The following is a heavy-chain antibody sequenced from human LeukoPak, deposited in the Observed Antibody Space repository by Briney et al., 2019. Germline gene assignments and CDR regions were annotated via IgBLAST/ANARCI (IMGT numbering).Heavy chain of an antibody. CDR3: AKVGDSSGWYKGGYFDY. Sequence: GGSLRLSCTASGFTFSGAWMTWVRQAPGKGLEWVSAISGSGGSTYYADSVKGRFTISRDNSKNTLYLQMNSLRAEDTAVYYCAKVGDSSGWYKGGYFDYWGQGTLVTVSS. V-gene: IGHV3-23*01. J-gene: IGHJ4*02. CDR1: GFTFSGAW. D-gene: IGHD6-19*01. CDR2: ISGSGGST.